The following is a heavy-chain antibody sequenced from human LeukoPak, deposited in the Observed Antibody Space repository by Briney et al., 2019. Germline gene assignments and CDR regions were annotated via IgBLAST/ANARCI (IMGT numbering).Heavy chain of an antibody. CDR2: ISSSSSTI. V-gene: IGHV3-48*01. CDR1: GFTFSSYS. CDR3: ARAKQQLTPGGAFDI. D-gene: IGHD6-13*01. J-gene: IGHJ3*02. Sequence: GGSLRLSCAASGFTFSSYSMNWVRQAPGKGLEWVSYISSSSSTIYYADSVKGRFTISRDNAKNSLYLQMNSLRAEDTAVYYCARAKQQLTPGGAFDIWGQGTMVTVSS.